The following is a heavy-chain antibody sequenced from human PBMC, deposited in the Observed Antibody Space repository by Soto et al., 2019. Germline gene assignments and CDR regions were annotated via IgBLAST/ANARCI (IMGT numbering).Heavy chain of an antibody. CDR3: ARSGIGDVAFDI. J-gene: IGHJ3*02. Sequence: EVPLVESGGGLVQPGGSLRLSCAASGFTFTSYWIQWVRQAPGKGLVWVSRINSDGSSTTYVDSVKGRFTISRDNAKNTVYLQMNSLKAEDTAVYYCARSGIGDVAFDIWGQGTMVTVSS. CDR2: INSDGSST. CDR1: GFTFTSYW. D-gene: IGHD2-21*02. V-gene: IGHV3-74*01.